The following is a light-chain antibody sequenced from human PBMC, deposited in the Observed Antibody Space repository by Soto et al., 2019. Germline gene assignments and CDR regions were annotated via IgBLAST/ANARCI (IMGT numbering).Light chain of an antibody. V-gene: IGKV1-5*03. Sequence: DIQMTQSPSTLSASVGDRVTITCRASQSINSWLAWYQQKPGKAPKILIYQASRLESGVPSRFSGGGSGTEFTLTISSLQPDDFATYYCQQYNSYSTFGQGTKVEIK. J-gene: IGKJ1*01. CDR1: QSINSW. CDR3: QQYNSYST. CDR2: QAS.